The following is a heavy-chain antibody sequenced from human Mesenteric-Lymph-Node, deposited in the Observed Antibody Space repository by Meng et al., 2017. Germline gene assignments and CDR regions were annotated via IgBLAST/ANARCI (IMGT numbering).Heavy chain of an antibody. Sequence: GESLKISCKGSEYKFTNYWIAWVRQMPGKGLEWMGIIYPGDSDTRYSPSFQGQVTISVDKSINTAYLQWYSLRASDTAIYYCARAMIRGVDPNFDYWGQGTLVTVSS. V-gene: IGHV5-51*01. CDR2: IYPGDSDT. CDR3: ARAMIRGVDPNFDY. D-gene: IGHD3-10*01. CDR1: EYKFTNYW. J-gene: IGHJ4*02.